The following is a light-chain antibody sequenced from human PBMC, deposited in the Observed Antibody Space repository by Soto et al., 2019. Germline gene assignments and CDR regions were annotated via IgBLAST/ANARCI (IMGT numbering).Light chain of an antibody. V-gene: IGKV1-5*01. CDR1: QSISRW. CDR2: DAS. Sequence: DIQMTQSPSTLSASVGDRVTITCRASQSISRWLAWYQQKSGKAPKFLIYDASSLESGVPSRFSGSGSGTEFTLTISTLQPDDFAVYYCQHYGDSPRYTFGQGTKLEIK. J-gene: IGKJ2*01. CDR3: QHYGDSPRYT.